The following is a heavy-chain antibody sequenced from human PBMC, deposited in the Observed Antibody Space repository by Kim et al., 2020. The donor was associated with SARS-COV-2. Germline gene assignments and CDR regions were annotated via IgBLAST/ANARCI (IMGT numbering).Heavy chain of an antibody. D-gene: IGHD6-19*01. V-gene: IGHV3-33*06. J-gene: IGHJ4*02. Sequence: DHVKSRFTMSRDDSKNTLYLHLNSLGAEDTAVYYCAKQAGYSSGWYSDYWGQGTLVTVSS. CDR3: AKQAGYSSGWYSDY.